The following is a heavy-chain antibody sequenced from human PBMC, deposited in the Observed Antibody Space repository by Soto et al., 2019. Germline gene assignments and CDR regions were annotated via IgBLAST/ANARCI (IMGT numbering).Heavy chain of an antibody. D-gene: IGHD3-10*01. J-gene: IGHJ4*02. V-gene: IGHV4-30-2*01. CDR2: IYHSGIT. Sequence: SETLSLTCAVSGGSISSGDYSWSWIRQPPGKGLEWIGYIYHSGITYYNPPLKSRVTISLVRSKNQFSFKLTSVTAADTAVYYCASDYGSGSYRFDYWGPGTLVTVS. CDR1: GGSISSGDYS. CDR3: ASDYGSGSYRFDY.